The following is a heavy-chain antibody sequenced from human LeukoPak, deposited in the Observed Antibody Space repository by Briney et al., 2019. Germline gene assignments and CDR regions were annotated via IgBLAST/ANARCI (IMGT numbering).Heavy chain of an antibody. V-gene: IGHV1-46*01. Sequence: ASVKVSCKASGYTFTSYYMHWVRQAPGQGLEWMGIINPSGGSTSYAQKFQGRVTMTRDTSTSTVYMELSSLRSEDTAVYYCARQYYYGSGSYVRANYYYYGMDVWGQGTTVTVSS. CDR1: GYTFTSYY. J-gene: IGHJ6*02. CDR3: ARQYYYGSGSYVRANYYYYGMDV. CDR2: INPSGGST. D-gene: IGHD3-10*01.